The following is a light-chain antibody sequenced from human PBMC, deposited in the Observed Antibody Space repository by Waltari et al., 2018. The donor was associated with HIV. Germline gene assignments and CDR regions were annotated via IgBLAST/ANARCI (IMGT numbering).Light chain of an antibody. V-gene: IGKV3-20*01. CDR1: QSVSSNY. Sequence: ELVLTQSRGILSLSPAVRAPFSCRASQSVSSNYLAWYQQKPGQPPRLLIYGASSRATGIPDRFSGSGSGTDFTLTISRLAPEDFAVYYCQQYGSSPCTFGPGTKVDIK. CDR3: QQYGSSPCT. J-gene: IGKJ3*01. CDR2: GAS.